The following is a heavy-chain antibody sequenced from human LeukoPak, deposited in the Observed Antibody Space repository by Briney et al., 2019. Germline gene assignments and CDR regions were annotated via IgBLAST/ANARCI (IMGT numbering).Heavy chain of an antibody. CDR3: ARAFPQLYYFDY. Sequence: SGTLSLTCAVSGGSISSGGYSWSWIRQPPGKGLEWIGYIYHSGSTYYNPSLKSRVTISVDRSKNQFSLKLSSVTAADTAVYYCARAFPQLYYFDYWGQGTLVTVSS. J-gene: IGHJ4*02. CDR2: IYHSGST. CDR1: GGSISSGGYS. V-gene: IGHV4-30-2*01. D-gene: IGHD5-18*01.